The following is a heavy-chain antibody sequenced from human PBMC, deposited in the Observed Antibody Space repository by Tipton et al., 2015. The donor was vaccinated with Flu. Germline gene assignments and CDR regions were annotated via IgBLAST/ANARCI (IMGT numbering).Heavy chain of an antibody. CDR3: TSGLRGRTHIDY. J-gene: IGHJ4*02. D-gene: IGHD1-26*01. CDR2: INPSTGAT. V-gene: IGHV1-46*04. CDR1: GYSFTSYK. Sequence: QLVQSGAEVKKPGASVVVSCKASGYSFTSYKIYWVRQAPGQEFEWMGMINPSTGATTYSHKLQGRVTMTRDTSTTSVYMELSSLKSEDTAIYYCTSGLRGRTHIDYWGQGTLVTVSS.